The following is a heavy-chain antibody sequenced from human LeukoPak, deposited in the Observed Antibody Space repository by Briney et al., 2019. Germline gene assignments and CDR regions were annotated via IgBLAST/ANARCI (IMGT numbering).Heavy chain of an antibody. Sequence: SQTLSLTCTVSGGSISSGSYYWSRIRQPAGKGLEWIGRIYTSGSTNYNPSLKSRVTISVDTSKNQFSLKLSSVTAADTAVYYCARVASTYYYDSSGYYYDPLFDYWGQGTLVTVSS. CDR3: ARVASTYYYDSSGYYYDPLFDY. J-gene: IGHJ4*02. V-gene: IGHV4-61*02. CDR1: GGSISSGSYY. CDR2: IYTSGST. D-gene: IGHD3-22*01.